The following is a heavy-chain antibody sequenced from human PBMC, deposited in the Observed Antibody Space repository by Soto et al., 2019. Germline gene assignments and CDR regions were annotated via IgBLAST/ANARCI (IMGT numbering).Heavy chain of an antibody. CDR1: GASVSSGSHY. CDR2: IYFSGST. CDR3: ERDRVTQASTFEF. Sequence: SETLSLTCNVSGASVSSGSHYWSWIRQPPGKGLEWIGHIYFSGSTKYNPSLKSRVTISVDMSKNQFSLRVISVTAADTAVYYCERDRVTQASTFEFWGQGTLVTVSS. D-gene: IGHD2-15*01. J-gene: IGHJ4*02. V-gene: IGHV4-61*01.